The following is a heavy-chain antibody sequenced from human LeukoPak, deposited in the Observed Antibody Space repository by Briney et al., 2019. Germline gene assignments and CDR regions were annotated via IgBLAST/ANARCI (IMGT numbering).Heavy chain of an antibody. CDR2: ISAYNGNT. J-gene: IGHJ6*02. CDR1: GYTFTSYG. Sequence: ASVKVSCKASGYTFTSYGISWVRQAPGQGLEWMGWISAYNGNTNYAQRLQGRVTMTTDTSTSTAYMELRSLRSDDTAVYYCASQGSYRYTFYYYYGMDVWGQGTTVTVSS. V-gene: IGHV1-18*01. D-gene: IGHD3-16*02. CDR3: ASQGSYRYTFYYYYGMDV.